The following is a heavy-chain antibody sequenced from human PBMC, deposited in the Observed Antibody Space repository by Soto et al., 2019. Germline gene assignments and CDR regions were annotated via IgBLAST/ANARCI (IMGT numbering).Heavy chain of an antibody. J-gene: IGHJ4*02. CDR1: GFTFTSYA. CDR3: ARVPPWGNSAGDYYIQHYDS. CDR2: INGGSGNT. V-gene: IGHV1-3*01. D-gene: IGHD3-10*01. Sequence: VKVSCKSSGFTFTSYAIHWLRQAPGQRPQWMGWINGGSGNTKYSQGFQGRVTFTRDTFATTAYLELSSLRSEDTAVYYCARVPPWGNSAGDYYIQHYDSWGQGTPVTVSS.